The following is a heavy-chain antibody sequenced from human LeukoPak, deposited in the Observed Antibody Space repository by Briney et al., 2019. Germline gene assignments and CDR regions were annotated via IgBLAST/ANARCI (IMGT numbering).Heavy chain of an antibody. D-gene: IGHD3-10*01. Sequence: GESLKISCKGSGYSFTSYWIRWVRQVPGKGLEWMGIIYPGDSDIRYSPSFQGQVTISADKSISTAYLQWSSLKASDTAMYYCARVTIVREVIITSPQRIDYWGQGTLVTVSS. V-gene: IGHV5-51*01. CDR3: ARVTIVREVIITSPQRIDY. CDR1: GYSFTSYW. J-gene: IGHJ4*02. CDR2: IYPGDSDI.